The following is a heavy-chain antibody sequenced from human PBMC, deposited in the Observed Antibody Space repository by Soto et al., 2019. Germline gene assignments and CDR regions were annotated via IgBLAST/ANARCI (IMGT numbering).Heavy chain of an antibody. CDR1: GYTFTSYG. CDR3: ARALYYYDNSGLAF. CDR2: INIYGGGT. V-gene: IGHV1-18*01. J-gene: IGHJ4*02. D-gene: IGHD3-22*01. Sequence: QVHLEQSGPEVKKPGASVKVSCKASGYTFTSYGISWVRLAPGQGLEWMGWINIYGGGTNYAQKYQDRDNMTRDTSTNTVYLEMRSLTSDDTAIYYCARALYYYDNSGLAFWGQGTLVTVSS.